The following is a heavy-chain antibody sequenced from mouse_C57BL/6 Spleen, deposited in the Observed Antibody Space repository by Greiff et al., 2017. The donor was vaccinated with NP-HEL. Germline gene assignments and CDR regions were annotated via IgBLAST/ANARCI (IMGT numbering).Heavy chain of an antibody. CDR2: IRNKANGYTT. CDR1: GFTFTDYY. CDR3: ASFYYDFAY. D-gene: IGHD2-4*01. V-gene: IGHV7-3*01. Sequence: EVKLMESGGGLVQPGGSLSLSCAASGFTFTDYYMSWVRQPPGKALEWLGFIRNKANGYTTEYSASVKGRFTISRDNSQSILYLQMNALRAEDSATYYCASFYYDFAYWGQGTLVTVSA. J-gene: IGHJ3*01.